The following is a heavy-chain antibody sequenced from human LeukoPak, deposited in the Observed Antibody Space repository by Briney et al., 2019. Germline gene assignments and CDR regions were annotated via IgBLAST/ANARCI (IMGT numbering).Heavy chain of an antibody. D-gene: IGHD3-10*01. Sequence: GESLKISCKASGYTFTSYYMHWVRRAPGQGLEWMGIINPSGGSTSYAQKFQGRVTMTRDTSTSTVYMELSSLRSEDTAVYYCARSPLGFGVYPITYYFDYWGQGTLVTVSS. V-gene: IGHV1-46*01. CDR3: ARSPLGFGVYPITYYFDY. CDR1: GYTFTSYY. J-gene: IGHJ4*02. CDR2: INPSGGST.